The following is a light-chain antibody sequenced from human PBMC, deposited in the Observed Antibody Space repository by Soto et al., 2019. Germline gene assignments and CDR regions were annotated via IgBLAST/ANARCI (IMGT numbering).Light chain of an antibody. Sequence: EIVMTQSPATLSVSPGERATLSCRASQSVSSNLAWYQQKPGQAPRLLIYGASTRATGIPARFGGSGSGTEVTRTISSLHSEDFAVYYCQQYNNWPLAFGQGTKVEIK. J-gene: IGKJ1*01. CDR2: GAS. CDR3: QQYNNWPLA. CDR1: QSVSSN. V-gene: IGKV3-15*01.